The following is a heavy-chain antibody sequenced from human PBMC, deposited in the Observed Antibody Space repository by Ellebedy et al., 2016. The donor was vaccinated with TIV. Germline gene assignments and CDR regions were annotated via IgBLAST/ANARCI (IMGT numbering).Heavy chain of an antibody. CDR1: GFTFSSYA. Sequence: PGGSLRLSCAASGFTFSSYAMHWVRQAPGKGLEWVAVISYDGSNKYYADSVKGRFTLSRDNSKRTVDLQMNSLRAEDTAVYFCAKDRTPGDGYWVFDNWGQGTLVSVSS. V-gene: IGHV3-30-3*01. J-gene: IGHJ4*02. D-gene: IGHD5-18*01. CDR2: ISYDGSNK. CDR3: AKDRTPGDGYWVFDN.